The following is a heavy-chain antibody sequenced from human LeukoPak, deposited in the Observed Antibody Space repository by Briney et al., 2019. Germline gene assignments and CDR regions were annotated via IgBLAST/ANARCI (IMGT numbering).Heavy chain of an antibody. D-gene: IGHD2-21*02. CDR2: IYYSGST. CDR3: ARDYCGGDCYSGPYNWFDP. V-gene: IGHV4-59*01. Sequence: SETLSLTCTVSGGSISSYYWSWIRQPPGKGLEWIGDIYYSGSTNYNPSLKSRVTISVDTSKNQFSLKLSSVTAADTAVYYCARDYCGGDCYSGPYNWFDPWGQGTLVTVSS. CDR1: GGSISSYY. J-gene: IGHJ5*02.